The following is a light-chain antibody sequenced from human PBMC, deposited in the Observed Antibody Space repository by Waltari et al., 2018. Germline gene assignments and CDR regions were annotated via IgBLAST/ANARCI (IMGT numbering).Light chain of an antibody. V-gene: IGLV2-14*01. CDR2: DVS. CDR1: SSHVGGYNY. J-gene: IGLJ2*01. Sequence: QSALTQPASVSGSPGQSITISCTGTSSHVGGYNYVSWYQQYPGKVPKLMIYDVSKWPSGVSNRFSGSKSGNTASLTISGLQAEDEADYYCSSYTSSNTVIFGGGTKLTVL. CDR3: SSYTSSNTVI.